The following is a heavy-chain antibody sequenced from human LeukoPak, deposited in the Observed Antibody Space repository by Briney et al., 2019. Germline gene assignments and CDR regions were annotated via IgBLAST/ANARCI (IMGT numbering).Heavy chain of an antibody. J-gene: IGHJ2*01. Sequence: SQTLSLTCTVSGGSISSGSYYWSWIRQPAGKGLEWIGSIYYSGSTYYNPSLKSRVTISVDTSKNQFSLKLSSVTAADTAVYYCARETPLWYFDLWGRGTLVTVSS. CDR1: GGSISSGSYY. V-gene: IGHV4-61*02. CDR3: ARETPLWYFDL. CDR2: IYYSGST.